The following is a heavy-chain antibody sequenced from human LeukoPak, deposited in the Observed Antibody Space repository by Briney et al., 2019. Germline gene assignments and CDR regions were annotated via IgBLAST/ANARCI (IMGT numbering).Heavy chain of an antibody. D-gene: IGHD3-3*01. CDR2: ISNSGGST. Sequence: GGSLRLSCAASGFTFNNYAMTWVRQAPGRGLEWVSTISNSGGSTYYADSVKGRFTISRDNAKNSLYLQMNSLRAEDTAVYYCARPVYDFWSGLDYWGQGTLVTVSS. V-gene: IGHV3-21*01. CDR1: GFTFNNYA. CDR3: ARPVYDFWSGLDY. J-gene: IGHJ4*02.